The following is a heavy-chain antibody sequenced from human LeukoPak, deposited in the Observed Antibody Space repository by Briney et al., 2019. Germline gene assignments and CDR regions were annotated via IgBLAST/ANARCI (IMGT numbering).Heavy chain of an antibody. V-gene: IGHV3-23*01. CDR2: IDAGGGDT. D-gene: IGHD6-19*01. CDR3: GRPTKYWLVRGDGVDV. J-gene: IGHJ6*02. CDR1: GFTFSSYA. Sequence: GASLRLSCAASGFTFSSYAMTWVRQAPGKGLEWVASIDAGGGDTYHSDSVKGRFTISRDNSMNALYLQMNSLRADDTAVYYCGRPTKYWLVRGDGVDVWGQGTTVTVSS.